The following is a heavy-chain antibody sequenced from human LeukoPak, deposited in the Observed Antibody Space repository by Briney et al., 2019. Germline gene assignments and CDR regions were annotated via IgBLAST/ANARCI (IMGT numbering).Heavy chain of an antibody. D-gene: IGHD6-13*01. V-gene: IGHV4-59*01. Sequence: SETLSLTCTVSGGSISSYYWRWIRQPPGKGLEWIGYIYYSGSTNYNPSLKSRVTISVDTSKNQFSLKLSSVTAADTAVYYCARAVGIAAAAWIYWGQGTLVTVSS. J-gene: IGHJ4*02. CDR3: ARAVGIAAAAWIY. CDR2: IYYSGST. CDR1: GGSISSYY.